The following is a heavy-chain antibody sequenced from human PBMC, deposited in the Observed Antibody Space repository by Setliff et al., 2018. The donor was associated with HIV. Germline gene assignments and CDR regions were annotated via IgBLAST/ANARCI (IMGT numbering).Heavy chain of an antibody. D-gene: IGHD3-22*01. CDR3: ATYHYYDSSAYFIDLYYLDY. CDR2: MNPESGNT. Sequence: ASVKVSCKASGYTFTSYDINWVRQATGQGLEWMGWMNPESGNTGYAQKFQGGVTMTRNTSISTAYMELSSLRSEDTAVYYCATYHYYDSSAYFIDLYYLDYWGQGTLVTVSS. V-gene: IGHV1-8*01. J-gene: IGHJ4*02. CDR1: GYTFTSYD.